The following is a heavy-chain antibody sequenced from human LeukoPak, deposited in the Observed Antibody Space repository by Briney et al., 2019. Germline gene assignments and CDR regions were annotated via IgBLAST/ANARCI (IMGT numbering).Heavy chain of an antibody. CDR2: LSGGGGST. CDR3: AKDRYYDSTILYY. Sequence: GGSLRLSCAASGFTFSSYAMSWVRQAPGKGLEWVSSLSGGGGSTYYADSVKGRFTISRDNSKNTLYLQMNSLRAEDTAVYYCAKDRYYDSTILYYWGQGTLVTFSS. J-gene: IGHJ4*02. V-gene: IGHV3-23*01. D-gene: IGHD3-22*01. CDR1: GFTFSSYA.